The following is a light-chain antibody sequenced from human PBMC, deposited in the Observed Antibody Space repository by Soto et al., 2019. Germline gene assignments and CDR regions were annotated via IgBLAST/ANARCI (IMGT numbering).Light chain of an antibody. CDR1: QSISSW. CDR2: QAS. Sequence: DIQMTQSPSTLSASVGDRVTTTCRASQSISSWLAWYQQKPEKAPKLLIYQASTLESGVPSSFSGSGSGTEFNLTISSLQPDDFATYYCQQYNSYPLTFGGGTRVEIK. CDR3: QQYNSYPLT. J-gene: IGKJ4*01. V-gene: IGKV1-5*03.